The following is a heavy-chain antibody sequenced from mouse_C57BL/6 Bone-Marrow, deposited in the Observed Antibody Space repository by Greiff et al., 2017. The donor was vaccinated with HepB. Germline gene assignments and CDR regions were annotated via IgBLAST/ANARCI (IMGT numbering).Heavy chain of an antibody. CDR1: GFNIKDDY. Sequence: VQLQQSGAELVRPGASVKLSCTASGFNIKDDYMHWVKQRPEQGLEWIGWIDPENGDTEYASKFQGKATITADTSSNQAYLQLSSLTSEDTAVYYCTTPYYGSSYGAYWGQGTLVTVSA. CDR2: IDPENGDT. D-gene: IGHD1-1*01. V-gene: IGHV14-4*01. J-gene: IGHJ3*01. CDR3: TTPYYGSSYGAY.